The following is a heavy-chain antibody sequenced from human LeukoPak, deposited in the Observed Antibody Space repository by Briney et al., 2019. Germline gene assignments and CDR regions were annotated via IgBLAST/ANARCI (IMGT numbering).Heavy chain of an antibody. CDR3: AKNTYYYDSSGYLQAVDY. V-gene: IGHV3-23*01. Sequence: GGSLRLSCAASGFTFSRNAMNWVRQAPGKGLEWVSAISGSGGSTYYADSVKGRFTISRDNSKNTLYLQMNSLRAEDTAVYYCAKNTYYYDSSGYLQAVDYWGQGTLVTASS. CDR1: GFTFSRNA. CDR2: ISGSGGST. J-gene: IGHJ4*02. D-gene: IGHD3-22*01.